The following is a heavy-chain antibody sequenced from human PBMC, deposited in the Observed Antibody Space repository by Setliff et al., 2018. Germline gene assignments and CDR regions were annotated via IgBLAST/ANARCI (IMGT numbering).Heavy chain of an antibody. D-gene: IGHD3-22*01. J-gene: IGHJ4*02. CDR2: FNVGHGYT. Sequence: ASVKVSCKASGYTFTSYAMHWVRQAPGQRLEWMGWFNVGHGYTKYSQKFQGRVTMTMDTSTGTAYMELRSLRSDDTAVYICAYDSSGYYPGYWGQGTLVTVSS. V-gene: IGHV1-3*01. CDR3: AYDSSGYYPGY. CDR1: GYTFTSYA.